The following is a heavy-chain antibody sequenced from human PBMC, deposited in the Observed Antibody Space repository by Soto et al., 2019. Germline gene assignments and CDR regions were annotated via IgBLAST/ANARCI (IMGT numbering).Heavy chain of an antibody. J-gene: IGHJ5*02. Sequence: GGSLRLSCAASGFTFSSYAMSWVRQAPGKGLEWVSAISGSGGSTYYADSVKGRFTISRDNSKNTLYLQMNSLRAEDTAVYYCARDNQDYDILTGYYNTPWFDPWGQGTLVTVS. D-gene: IGHD3-9*01. CDR3: ARDNQDYDILTGYYNTPWFDP. CDR2: ISGSGGST. CDR1: GFTFSSYA. V-gene: IGHV3-23*01.